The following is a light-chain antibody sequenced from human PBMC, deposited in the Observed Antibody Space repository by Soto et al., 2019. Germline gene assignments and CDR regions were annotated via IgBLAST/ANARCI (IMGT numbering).Light chain of an antibody. CDR2: YVS. CDR1: QSIGKH. V-gene: IGKV1-39*01. J-gene: IGKJ5*01. Sequence: DIQMTQSPSSLSASVGDRVTITCRASQSIGKHLNWYQQKPGKDPKFLIYYVSNLQSGVPSRFSGSESGTDFTLTIDSLQPEDFATYYCQQGYTSSITFGQGTRLEIK. CDR3: QQGYTSSIT.